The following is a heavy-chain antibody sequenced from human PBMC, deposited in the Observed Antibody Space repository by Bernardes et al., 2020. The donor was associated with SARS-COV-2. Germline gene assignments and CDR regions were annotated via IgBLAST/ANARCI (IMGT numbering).Heavy chain of an antibody. D-gene: IGHD1-26*01. CDR3: ARGVGASSDV. CDR1: GYTFTSYD. V-gene: IGHV1-8*01. Sequence: ASVKVSCKASGYTFTSYDIHWVRQATGQGLEWMGWMIPNSGNTGYAQQFRGRVTMTRDTSISTAYMELSGLRSEDTAVYYCARGVGASSDVWGQGTLVTVSS. CDR2: MIPNSGNT. J-gene: IGHJ4*02.